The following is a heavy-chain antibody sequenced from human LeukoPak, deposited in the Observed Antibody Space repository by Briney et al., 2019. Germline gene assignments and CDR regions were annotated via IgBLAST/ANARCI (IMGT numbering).Heavy chain of an antibody. CDR3: ARDTAMVHYYYYGMDV. CDR2: LNPSGGSS. J-gene: IGHJ6*02. V-gene: IGHV1-46*01. D-gene: IGHD5-18*01. Sequence: ASVKVSCKASGYTVTSYYMHWVRQAPGQGLEWMAILNPSGGSSNYAQKFQGRATLTRATSTGTVYMELSRLRSDDTAVYYCARDTAMVHYYYYGMDVWGQGTTVTVSS. CDR1: GYTVTSYY.